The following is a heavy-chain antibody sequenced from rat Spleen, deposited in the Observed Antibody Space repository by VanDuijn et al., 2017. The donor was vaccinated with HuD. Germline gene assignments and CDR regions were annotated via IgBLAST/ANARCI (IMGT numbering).Heavy chain of an antibody. Sequence: EVQLVESGGGLVQHGRSLKLSCAASGFTFSNYGMHWIRQAPGKGLEWVASITNTGGSTYYPDSVKGRFTISRDNAKSTLYLQMNSLRSEDTATYYCTRDGLFHYWGQGVMVTVSS. CDR1: GFTFSNYG. V-gene: IGHV5-19*01. CDR2: ITNTGGST. J-gene: IGHJ2*01. D-gene: IGHD1-6*01. CDR3: TRDGLFHY.